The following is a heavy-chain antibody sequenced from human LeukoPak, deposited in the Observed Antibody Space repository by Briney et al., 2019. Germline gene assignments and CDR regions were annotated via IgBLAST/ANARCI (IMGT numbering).Heavy chain of an antibody. CDR3: ALATANHY. Sequence: GGSLRLSCAASGFTFSSYEMNWVRQAPGKGLEWVSYISSSGSFIYYTDSVKGRFTISRDNAKNSLYLQMNSLRAEDTAVYYCALATANHYWGQGTLATVSS. V-gene: IGHV3-48*03. CDR2: ISSSGSFI. CDR1: GFTFSSYE. J-gene: IGHJ4*02. D-gene: IGHD1-26*01.